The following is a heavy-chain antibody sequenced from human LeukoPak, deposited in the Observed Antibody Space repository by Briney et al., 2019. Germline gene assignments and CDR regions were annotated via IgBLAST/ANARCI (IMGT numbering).Heavy chain of an antibody. D-gene: IGHD1-14*01. CDR1: GFTFSNYW. CDR3: ARDWENRGPGDY. CDR2: IKQDGSEK. V-gene: IGHV3-7*05. J-gene: IGHJ4*02. Sequence: GGSLRLSCAASGFTFSNYWMIWVRQAPGKGLEWVGNIKQDGSEKRYADSVRGRFTISRDNAQTSLYLQMNSLRAEDTAVYYCARDWENRGPGDYWGQGTLVTVSS.